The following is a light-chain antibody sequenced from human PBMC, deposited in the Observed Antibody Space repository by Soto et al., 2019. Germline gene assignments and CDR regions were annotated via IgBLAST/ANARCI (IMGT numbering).Light chain of an antibody. V-gene: IGKV3-15*01. J-gene: IGKJ1*01. CDR3: QQYNNWPQT. CDR2: GVS. CDR1: QSVSSN. Sequence: EIVMTQSPATLSVSPGERATLSCRASQSVSSNLAWYQQKPGQAPRLLIYGVSTRATGIPARFSGNGSGTEFTLTISSLQSEDFAVYYCQQYNNWPQTFGQGPKVEIK.